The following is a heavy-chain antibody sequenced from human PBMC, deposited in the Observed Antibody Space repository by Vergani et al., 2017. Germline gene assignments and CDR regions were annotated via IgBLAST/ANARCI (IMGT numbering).Heavy chain of an antibody. Sequence: EVQLVESGGGLVKPGGSLRLSCAASGFTFSNGWMSWVRQAPGKGLEWVGRIKSKTDGGTTDYAAPVKGRFTISRDDSKNTLYLQMNSLKTEDTAVYYCTTAPYYYDSSGPFDYWGQGTLVTVSS. CDR1: GFTFSNGW. CDR2: IKSKTDGGTT. V-gene: IGHV3-15*01. D-gene: IGHD3-22*01. J-gene: IGHJ4*02. CDR3: TTAPYYYDSSGPFDY.